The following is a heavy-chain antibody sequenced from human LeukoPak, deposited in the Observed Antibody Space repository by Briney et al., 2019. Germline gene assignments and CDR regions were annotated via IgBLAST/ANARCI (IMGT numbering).Heavy chain of an antibody. V-gene: IGHV4-34*01. J-gene: IGHJ4*02. Sequence: SETLSLTCAVYGGSFSGYYWSWIRQPPGKGLEWIGEINHSGSTNYNPSLKSRVTISVDTSKNQFSLKLSSVTAADTAVYYCARVTIGKKRSQLYYFDYWGQGTLVTVPS. CDR3: ARVTIGKKRSQLYYFDY. CDR2: INHSGST. CDR1: GGSFSGYY. D-gene: IGHD1-1*01.